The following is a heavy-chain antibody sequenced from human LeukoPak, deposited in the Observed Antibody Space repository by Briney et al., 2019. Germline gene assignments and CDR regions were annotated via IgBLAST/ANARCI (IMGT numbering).Heavy chain of an antibody. Sequence: PSETLSLTCTVSGGSISIYYWSWIRQPPGKGLEWIGYIYDSGSTNYNPSLKSRVTISVDTSKNQFSLKLSFVTDADTAVYYCARVPRYYYYMDVWGKGTTVTVSS. CDR2: IYDSGST. J-gene: IGHJ6*03. V-gene: IGHV4-59*01. CDR3: ARVPRYYYYMDV. CDR1: GGSISIYY.